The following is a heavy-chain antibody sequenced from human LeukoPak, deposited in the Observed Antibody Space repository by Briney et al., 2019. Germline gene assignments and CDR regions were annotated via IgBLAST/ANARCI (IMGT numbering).Heavy chain of an antibody. CDR3: ARDVGY. V-gene: IGHV3-30-3*01. D-gene: IGHD2-15*01. CDR2: ISYDGSNK. Sequence: GRSLRLSCAASGFTFSSYAMHWVRQAPGKGLEWVAVISYDGSNKYYADSVKGRFTISRDNSKNTLYLQMNSLRAEDTAVYYCARDVGYWGQGTLVTVSS. J-gene: IGHJ4*02. CDR1: GFTFSSYA.